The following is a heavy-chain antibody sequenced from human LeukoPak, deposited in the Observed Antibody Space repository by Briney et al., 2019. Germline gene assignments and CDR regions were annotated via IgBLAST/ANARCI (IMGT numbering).Heavy chain of an antibody. CDR1: GGSVSSTKW. Sequence: SSETLSLTCAVSGGSVSSTKWWNWVRQPSGKGLEWIGEIYHSGSTNYNPSLKSRITISVDKSKNQVSLNLSSVTAADTAVYYCATSTVMNHYCFDYWAQGTLVTVSS. J-gene: IGHJ4*02. CDR3: ATSTVMNHYCFDY. D-gene: IGHD1-14*01. CDR2: IYHSGST. V-gene: IGHV4-4*02.